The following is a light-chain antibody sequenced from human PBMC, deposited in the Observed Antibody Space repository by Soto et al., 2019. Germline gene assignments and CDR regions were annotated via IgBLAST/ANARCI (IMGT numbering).Light chain of an antibody. J-gene: IGLJ2*01. V-gene: IGLV2-14*03. CDR2: DVS. Sequence: QSALTQPASVSGSPGQSITISCAGTSADIGAFNYVSWYQHHPDKAPKLLIYDVSARPSGVSTRFSASKSANTASLTISGLYADDEADYYCCSYSTTSALVFGGGTKVSVL. CDR3: CSYSTTSALV. CDR1: SADIGAFNY.